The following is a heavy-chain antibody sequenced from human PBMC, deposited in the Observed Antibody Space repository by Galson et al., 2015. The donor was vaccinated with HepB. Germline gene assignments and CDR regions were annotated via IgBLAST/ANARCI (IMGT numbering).Heavy chain of an antibody. V-gene: IGHV3-30*04. J-gene: IGHJ2*01. Sequence: LRLSCAASGFTFSSYAMHWVRQAPGKGLEWVAVISYDGSNKYYADSVKGRFTISRDNSKNTLYLQMNSLRAEDTAVYYCARRHGSGSYYIGRYWYFDLWGRGTLVTVSS. CDR3: ARRHGSGSYYIGRYWYFDL. D-gene: IGHD3-10*01. CDR1: GFTFSSYA. CDR2: ISYDGSNK.